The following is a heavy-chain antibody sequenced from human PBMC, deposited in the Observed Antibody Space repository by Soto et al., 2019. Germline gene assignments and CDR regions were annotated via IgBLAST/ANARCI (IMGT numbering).Heavy chain of an antibody. D-gene: IGHD3-22*01. J-gene: IGHJ4*02. CDR2: IYYSGST. V-gene: IGHV4-59*04. CDR1: GGSISSYF. CDR3: ARVVRYSRAYPLDY. Sequence: SETLSLTCTVSGGSISSYFWSWIRQPPGKGLEWIGNIYYSGSTYDNPSLKSRVTISVDTSKNQFSLKLSSVTAADTAVYYCARVVRYSRAYPLDYWGQGTLDTVSS.